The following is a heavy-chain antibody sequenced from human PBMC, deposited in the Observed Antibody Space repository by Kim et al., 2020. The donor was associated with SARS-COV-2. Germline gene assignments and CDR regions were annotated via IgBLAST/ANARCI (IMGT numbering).Heavy chain of an antibody. Sequence: SGPTLVNPTQTLTLTCTFSGFSLSTSGMCVSWIRQPPGKALEWLALIDWDDDKYYSTSLKTRLTISKDTSKNQVVLTMTNMDPVDTATYYCAQGDVEYYGSGRGDYYYGMDVWGQGTTVTVSS. V-gene: IGHV2-70*01. CDR3: AQGDVEYYGSGRGDYYYGMDV. CDR2: IDWDDDK. J-gene: IGHJ6*02. CDR1: GFSLSTSGMC. D-gene: IGHD3-10*01.